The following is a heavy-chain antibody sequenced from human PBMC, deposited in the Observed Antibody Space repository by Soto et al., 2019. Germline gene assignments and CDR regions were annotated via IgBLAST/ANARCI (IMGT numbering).Heavy chain of an antibody. Sequence: EVQLVDSGGGLVKPGGSLRLSCAASGFPLIDYNMNWVRQAPGKGLEWVSSISSGSTYIYYADSVKGRFTVSRDNAKNSLYLQMDSLSAEDTAVYYCARAAVQYYYFDHWGQGSLVTVSS. CDR1: GFPLIDYN. CDR2: ISSGSTYI. D-gene: IGHD2-15*01. CDR3: ARAAVQYYYFDH. V-gene: IGHV3-21*02. J-gene: IGHJ4*02.